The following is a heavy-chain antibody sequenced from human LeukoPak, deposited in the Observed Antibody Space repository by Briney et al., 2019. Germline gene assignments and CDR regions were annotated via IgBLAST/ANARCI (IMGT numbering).Heavy chain of an antibody. V-gene: IGHV3-30*04. Sequence: AGGSLRLSCAASGFTFSNNAMHWVRQAPGKGLEWVAVITHDGNHKYNADSVKGRFTISRDNSKNTVYLQMNSLRAEDTAVYYCARDAVDTANAVWGQGTTVTVSS. CDR1: GFTFSNNA. D-gene: IGHD5-18*01. CDR3: ARDAVDTANAV. J-gene: IGHJ6*02. CDR2: ITHDGNHK.